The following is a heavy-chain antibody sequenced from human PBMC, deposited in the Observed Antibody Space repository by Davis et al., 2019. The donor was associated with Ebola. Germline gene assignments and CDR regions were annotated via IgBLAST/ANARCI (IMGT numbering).Heavy chain of an antibody. J-gene: IGHJ6*02. D-gene: IGHD3-3*01. CDR2: IYNNGDT. Sequence: PGGSLRLSCTVSGGSISTSAYYWGWFRQSPGKGLEWIGSIYNNGDTRNNPSFTGRVSISVDTSKNQFSLRLNSVTAADSAVYYCARRILETAPVWGQGTTVSVSS. V-gene: IGHV4-39*01. CDR3: ARRILETAPV. CDR1: GGSISTSAYY.